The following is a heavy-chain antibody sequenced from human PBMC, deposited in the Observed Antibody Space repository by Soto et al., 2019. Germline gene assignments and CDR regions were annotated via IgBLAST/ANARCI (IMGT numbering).Heavy chain of an antibody. J-gene: IGHJ2*01. CDR3: AKSVRFLEWLLSFGWYFDL. V-gene: IGHV3-23*01. Sequence: PGGSLRLSCAASGFTFSSYAMSWVRQAPGKGLEWVSAISGSGGSTYYADSVKGRFTISRDNSKNTLYLQMNSLRAEDTAVYYCAKSVRFLEWLLSFGWYFDLWGRGTLVTVSS. CDR2: ISGSGGST. D-gene: IGHD3-3*01. CDR1: GFTFSSYA.